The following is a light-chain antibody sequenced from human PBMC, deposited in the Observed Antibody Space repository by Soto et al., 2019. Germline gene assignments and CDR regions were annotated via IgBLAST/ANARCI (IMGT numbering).Light chain of an antibody. Sequence: QSVLTQPPSVSGAPGQSVTISCTGGSSNIGASYDVHWYQPLPGTAPKLLIHSDTTRPSGVPDRFSGSKSVTSASLAITGLQAADEADYYCQSYDSSLSGSIFGGGTKVTVL. CDR2: SDT. CDR3: QSYDSSLSGSI. CDR1: SSNIGASYD. V-gene: IGLV1-40*01. J-gene: IGLJ2*01.